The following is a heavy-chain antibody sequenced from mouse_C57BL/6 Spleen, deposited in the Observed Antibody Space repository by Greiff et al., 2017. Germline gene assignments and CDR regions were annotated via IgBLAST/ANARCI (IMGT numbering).Heavy chain of an antibody. J-gene: IGHJ2*01. V-gene: IGHV1-52*01. CDR3: ARGAGYTSSLYYFDY. D-gene: IGHD6-2*01. Sequence: QVQLQQPGAELVRPGSSVKLSCKASGYTFTSYWMHWVKQRPIQGLEWIGNIDPSDSETHYNQKFKDKATLTVDKSSSTAYMQLSSLTSEDSAVXYCARGAGYTSSLYYFDYWGQGTTLTVSS. CDR2: IDPSDSET. CDR1: GYTFTSYW.